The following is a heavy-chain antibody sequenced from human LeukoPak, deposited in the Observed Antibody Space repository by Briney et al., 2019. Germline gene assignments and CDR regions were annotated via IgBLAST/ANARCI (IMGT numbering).Heavy chain of an antibody. Sequence: GGSLRLSCAASGFTLSSSAMSWVRQAPGKGLEWVSAISGSGDSTYAVSVKGRFTISRDYSKNTLYQQMNSLRAEDTAIYYCAKSGSSRFDPWGQGTLVTVSS. D-gene: IGHD6-6*01. CDR3: AKSGSSRFDP. CDR2: ISGSGDST. V-gene: IGHV3-23*01. CDR1: GFTLSSSA. J-gene: IGHJ5*02.